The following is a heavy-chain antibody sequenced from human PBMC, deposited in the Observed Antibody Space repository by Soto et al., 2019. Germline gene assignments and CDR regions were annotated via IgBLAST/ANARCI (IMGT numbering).Heavy chain of an antibody. CDR2: MFYSGSP. V-gene: IGHV4-39*01. CDR3: ARRAPYYGSGSYYNDY. J-gene: IGHJ4*02. D-gene: IGHD3-10*01. CDR1: GDSISSNTYY. Sequence: QLQLQESGPGLVKPSQTLSLTCTVSGDSISSNTYYWDWIRQPPGKGLEWIGGMFYSGSPYYNPSLTSRVTVYVDTSKNQCSLKLSSVTAADTAVYYCARRAPYYGSGSYYNDYWGQGTLVTVSS.